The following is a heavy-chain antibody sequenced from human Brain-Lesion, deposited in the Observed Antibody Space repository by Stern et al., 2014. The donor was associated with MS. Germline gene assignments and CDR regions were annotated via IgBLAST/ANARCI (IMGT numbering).Heavy chain of an antibody. CDR2: IYYSGFT. V-gene: IGHV4-39*01. D-gene: IGHD1-26*01. Sequence: VQLLESGPGLVKPSETLSLTCTVSGGSISSSTYYWAWIRPPPGKGLEWIGNIYYSGFTYYNPSLKRRVPISVDMSKNQFSLKLSSVTAADTAIYYCARHDSVPRPSQLYSARDRGPGYFDYWGQGTLVTVSS. CDR3: ARHDSVPRPSQLYSARDRGPGYFDY. J-gene: IGHJ4*02. CDR1: GGSISSSTYY.